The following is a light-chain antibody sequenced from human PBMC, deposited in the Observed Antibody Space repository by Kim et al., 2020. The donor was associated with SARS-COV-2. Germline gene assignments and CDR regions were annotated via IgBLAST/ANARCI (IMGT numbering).Light chain of an antibody. CDR3: CSFTSTTTWV. Sequence: GQSITLSCTGTNTDIGDYDYVSWYQQHPGNAPKLMVYDVTKRPSGISNRFSGSKSGNTASLTISGLQAEDEADYYCCSFTSTTTWVFGKGTQLTVL. CDR1: NTDIGDYDY. V-gene: IGLV2-14*04. CDR2: DVT. J-gene: IGLJ3*02.